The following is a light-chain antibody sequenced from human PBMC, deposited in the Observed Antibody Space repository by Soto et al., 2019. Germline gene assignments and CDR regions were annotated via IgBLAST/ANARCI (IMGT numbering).Light chain of an antibody. CDR1: QSLVHGDGNTY. CDR2: QIS. V-gene: IGKV2-24*01. CDR3: MQVTQFPVT. J-gene: IGKJ1*01. Sequence: DIVMTQTPLSSPVTLGQPASISCRSTQSLVHGDGNTYLSWLQQRPGQPPRLLIYQISNRFSGVPDRFSGSGAGTDFTLKISRVEAEDVGVYYCMQVTQFPVTFAQGTKVEIK.